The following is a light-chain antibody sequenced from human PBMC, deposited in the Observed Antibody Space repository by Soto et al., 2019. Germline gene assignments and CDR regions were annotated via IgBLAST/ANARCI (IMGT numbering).Light chain of an antibody. CDR3: QQYRSYWK. CDR1: QNINSW. Sequence: DIQMTQSPSTLSASVGDRVTISCRASQNINSWLAWYQQKPGKAPHLLIYKASNLQSGVPSRFSGSGSGTEFTLTISSLQPDDFATYYCQQYRSYWKFGEGTKVDIX. CDR2: KAS. J-gene: IGKJ1*01. V-gene: IGKV1-5*03.